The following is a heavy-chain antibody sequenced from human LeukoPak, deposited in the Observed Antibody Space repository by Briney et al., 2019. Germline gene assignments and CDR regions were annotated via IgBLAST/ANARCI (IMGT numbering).Heavy chain of an antibody. CDR2: IYYSGST. Sequence: SETLSLTCTVSGGSISSYYWSWIRQPPGKGLEWIGYIYYSGSTNYNPSLKSRVTISVDTSKNQFSLKLSSVTAADTAVYYCARGTLDLVPAAFDYWGQGTLVTVSS. D-gene: IGHD2-2*01. J-gene: IGHJ4*02. V-gene: IGHV4-59*08. CDR3: ARGTLDLVPAAFDY. CDR1: GGSISSYY.